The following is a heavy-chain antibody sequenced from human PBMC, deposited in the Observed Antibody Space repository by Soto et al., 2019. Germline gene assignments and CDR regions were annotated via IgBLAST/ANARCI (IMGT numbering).Heavy chain of an antibody. Sequence: PGGSLRLSCAASGFTFSSYATSWVRQAPGKGLEWVSAISGSGGSTYYADSVKGRFTISRDNSKNTLYLQMNSLRAEDTAVYYCAKCKYYDFWSGPCGFDYLGQGTLVTVSS. CDR1: GFTFSSYA. D-gene: IGHD3-3*01. V-gene: IGHV3-23*01. CDR3: AKCKYYDFWSGPCGFDY. CDR2: ISGSGGST. J-gene: IGHJ4*02.